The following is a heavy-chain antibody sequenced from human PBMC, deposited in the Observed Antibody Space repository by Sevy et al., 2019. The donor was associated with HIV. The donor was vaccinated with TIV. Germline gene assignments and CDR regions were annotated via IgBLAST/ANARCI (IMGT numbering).Heavy chain of an antibody. J-gene: IGHJ4*02. V-gene: IGHV3-15*01. D-gene: IGHD3-9*01. CDR3: AAGLGKSDFDY. CDR1: GFTFSSYG. Sequence: GGSLRLSCAASGFTFSSYGMHWVRQAPGKGLEWVGRIKSKTDGGTRDLAAPVKGRIIISRDDSGNTLYLQMNSLKIEDTGLYYCAAGLGKSDFDYWGQGTLVTVSS. CDR2: IKSKTDGGTR.